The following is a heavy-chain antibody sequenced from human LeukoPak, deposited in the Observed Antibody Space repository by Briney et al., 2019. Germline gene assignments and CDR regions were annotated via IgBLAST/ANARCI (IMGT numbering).Heavy chain of an antibody. D-gene: IGHD3-22*01. CDR3: AKTREYHDSSGFGY. CDR2: ISGSGGST. J-gene: IGHJ4*02. V-gene: IGHV3-23*01. Sequence: GGSLRLSCAASGFTFSSYAMSWVRQAPGKGLEWVSGISGSGGSTYYADSVKGRFTISRDNSKNTLYLQMNSLRAEDTAVYYCAKTREYHDSSGFGYWGQGTLVTVSS. CDR1: GFTFSSYA.